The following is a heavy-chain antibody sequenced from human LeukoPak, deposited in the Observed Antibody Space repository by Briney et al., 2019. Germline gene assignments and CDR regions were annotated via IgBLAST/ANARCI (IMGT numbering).Heavy chain of an antibody. CDR3: ARDVPHNWFDS. CDR1: GLTFSGYW. Sequence: GGSLRLSCAASGLTFSGYWVHWVRQAPGKGLVWVSRIDNGGSSTIYADSVKGRFTISRDNAKNTVHLQMNSLRVEDTAVYYSARDVPHNWFDSWGQGILVTVSS. CDR2: IDNGGSST. J-gene: IGHJ5*01. V-gene: IGHV3-74*01.